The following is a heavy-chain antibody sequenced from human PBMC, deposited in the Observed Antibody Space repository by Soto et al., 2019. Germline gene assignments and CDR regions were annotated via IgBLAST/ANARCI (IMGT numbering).Heavy chain of an antibody. Sequence: PGGSLRLSCAASGFTFSDYYMSWIRQAPGKGLEWVSYISSSGSTIYYADSVKGRSTISRDNAKNSLYLQMNSLRAEDTAVYYCARDQSQQRDYYYYGMDVWGQGTTVTVSS. CDR3: ARDQSQQRDYYYYGMDV. CDR2: ISSSGSTI. CDR1: GFTFSDYY. V-gene: IGHV3-11*01. D-gene: IGHD6-13*01. J-gene: IGHJ6*02.